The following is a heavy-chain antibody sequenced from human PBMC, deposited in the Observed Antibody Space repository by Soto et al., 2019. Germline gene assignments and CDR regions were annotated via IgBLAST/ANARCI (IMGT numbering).Heavy chain of an antibody. CDR1: GFSFIDFA. D-gene: IGHD5-12*01. CDR2: ISGSGHNT. J-gene: IGHJ6*02. CDR3: VKWGYSVYDFTTPSGYYFFDGVDA. Sequence: EVQLLESGGGLGQRGESLRLSCAASGFSFIDFAMSWVRQAPGKGLEWVSAISGSGHNTYYTESLKGRFTISRDNSKNTISLQEKSERAQDMAVYYCVKWGYSVYDFTTPSGYYFFDGVDAWGQGTTVTVSS. V-gene: IGHV3-23*01.